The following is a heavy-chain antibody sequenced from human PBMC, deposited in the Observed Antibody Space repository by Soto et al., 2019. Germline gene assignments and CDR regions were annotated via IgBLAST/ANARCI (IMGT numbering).Heavy chain of an antibody. Sequence: SETLSLTCIVSGGSISSGDCYWSWIRQPPGKGLEWIGFMYYSGSTSYNPSLKSRVTISFDASKNQISLQVRSATAADAAVYYCARDLKEYCSDGKCNWFDPWGQGTLVTVSS. CDR1: GGSISSGDCY. CDR3: ARDLKEYCSDGKCNWFDP. D-gene: IGHD2-15*01. V-gene: IGHV4-30-4*02. CDR2: MYYSGST. J-gene: IGHJ5*02.